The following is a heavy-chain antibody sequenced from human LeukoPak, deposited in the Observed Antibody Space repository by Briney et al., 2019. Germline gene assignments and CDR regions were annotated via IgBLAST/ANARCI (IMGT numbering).Heavy chain of an antibody. V-gene: IGHV1-69*05. CDR3: ARDRPYYSSGWLDAFDI. D-gene: IGHD6-19*01. CDR1: GGTFSSYA. CDR2: IIPIFGTA. J-gene: IGHJ3*02. Sequence: SVKVPCKASGGTFSSYAISWVRQAPGQGLEWMGRIIPIFGTANYAQKFQGRVTITTDESTSTAYMELSSLRSEDTAVYYCARDRPYYSSGWLDAFDIRGQGTMVTVSS.